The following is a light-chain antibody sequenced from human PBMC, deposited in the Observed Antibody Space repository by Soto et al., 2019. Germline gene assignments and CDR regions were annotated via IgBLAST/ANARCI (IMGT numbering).Light chain of an antibody. Sequence: SALTQPPSASGSPGQSVTISCTGTNSDVGGYNYVSWYQQYPGKAPKLIIYEGNERPSGVPDRFSGSKSGNTASLTVSGLQTADEADYYCSSYAGSNWYVFGTGTKLTVL. CDR2: EGN. J-gene: IGLJ1*01. V-gene: IGLV2-8*01. CDR3: SSYAGSNWYV. CDR1: NSDVGGYNY.